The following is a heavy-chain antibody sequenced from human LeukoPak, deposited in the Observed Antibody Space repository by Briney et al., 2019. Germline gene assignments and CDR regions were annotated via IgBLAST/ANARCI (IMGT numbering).Heavy chain of an antibody. CDR2: ISSSSSYI. CDR3: ARDMVRGVSFDY. CDR1: GFTFSNYA. D-gene: IGHD3-10*01. Sequence: GGSLRLSCVASGFTFSNYAMSWVRQAPGKGLEWVSSISSSSSYIYYADSVKGRFTISRDNAKNSLYLQMNSLRAEDTAVYYCARDMVRGVSFDYWGQGTLVTVSS. V-gene: IGHV3-21*01. J-gene: IGHJ4*02.